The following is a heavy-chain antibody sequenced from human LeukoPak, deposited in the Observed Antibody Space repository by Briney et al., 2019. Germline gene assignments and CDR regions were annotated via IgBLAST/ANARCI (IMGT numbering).Heavy chain of an antibody. CDR2: IIPIFGTA. J-gene: IGHJ5*02. D-gene: IGHD6-6*01. Sequence: SVKVSCKVSGGTFSNYPISWVRQATGQGLEWMGGIIPIFGTANYAQKFQGRVTITADESTSTAYMELSSLRSEDTAVYYCARDDADRMYSSSGGAWFDPWGQGTLVTVSS. V-gene: IGHV1-69*13. CDR3: ARDDADRMYSSSGGAWFDP. CDR1: GGTFSNYP.